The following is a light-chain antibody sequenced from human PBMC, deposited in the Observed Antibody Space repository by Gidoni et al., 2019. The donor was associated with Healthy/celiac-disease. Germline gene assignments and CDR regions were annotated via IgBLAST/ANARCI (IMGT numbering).Light chain of an antibody. CDR1: QGIRSY. V-gene: IGKV1-9*01. J-gene: IGKJ5*01. Sequence: IQLTQSPSSLSASVGDRVTITFRASQGIRSYLAWYQQKPGKAPKLLIYVASTLQSGVPSRFSGSGYGTDFTLTIISLQPEDFATYYCQQLNSYPSITFGQXTRMEIK. CDR2: VAS. CDR3: QQLNSYPSIT.